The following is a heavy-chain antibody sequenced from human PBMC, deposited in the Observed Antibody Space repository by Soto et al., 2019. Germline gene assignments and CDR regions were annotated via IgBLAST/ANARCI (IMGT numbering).Heavy chain of an antibody. V-gene: IGHV2-5*02. J-gene: IGHJ4*02. D-gene: IGHD3-9*01. CDR1: GFSLSTSRVG. Sequence: SGPTLVNPTQTLTLTCTFSGFSLSTSRVGVGWIRQPPGKALEWLALIYWDDDKRYSPSLKSRLTITKDTSKNQVVLTMTNMDPVDTATYYCAHRRLTYYDILTGYRDYYFDYWGQGTLVTVSS. CDR2: IYWDDDK. CDR3: AHRRLTYYDILTGYRDYYFDY.